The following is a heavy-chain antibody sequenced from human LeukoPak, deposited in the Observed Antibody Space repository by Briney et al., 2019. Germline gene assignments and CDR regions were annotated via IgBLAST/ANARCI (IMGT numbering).Heavy chain of an antibody. Sequence: SGGSLRLSCAASGFTFSSYAMSWVRQAPGKGLEWVSAISGSGGSTYYADSVKGRFTISRDNSKNTLYLQMNSLRAEDTAVYYCAKDSLLYDYVWGSYRPNWFDPWGQGTLVTVSS. CDR2: ISGSGGST. CDR1: GFTFSSYA. CDR3: AKDSLLYDYVWGSYRPNWFDP. D-gene: IGHD3-16*02. J-gene: IGHJ5*02. V-gene: IGHV3-23*01.